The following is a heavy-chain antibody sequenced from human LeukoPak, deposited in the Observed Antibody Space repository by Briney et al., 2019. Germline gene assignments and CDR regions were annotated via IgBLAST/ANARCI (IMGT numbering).Heavy chain of an antibody. Sequence: GGSLRLSCAASGFTFSSYSMNWVRQAPGKGLEWVSYISSSSSTIYYADSVKGRFTISRDNSKNTLYLQMNSLRAEDTAVYYCAKDHLYSSSWYNDYWGQGTLVTVSS. J-gene: IGHJ4*02. CDR1: GFTFSSYS. CDR3: AKDHLYSSSWYNDY. D-gene: IGHD6-13*01. CDR2: ISSSSSTI. V-gene: IGHV3-48*01.